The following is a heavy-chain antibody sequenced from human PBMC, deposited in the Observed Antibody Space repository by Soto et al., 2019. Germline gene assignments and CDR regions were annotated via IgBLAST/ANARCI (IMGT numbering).Heavy chain of an antibody. CDR2: VSYDGSYK. D-gene: IGHD5-12*01. CDR3: AREPWGYSGSPKHFDY. Sequence: QVQLVESGGGVVQPGRSLTLSCAASGFTFRTFAMHWVRQVPGKGLEWVTVVSYDGSYKSYADSVKGRFTISRDNSKNTLYLQLNSLRADDTAVFYCAREPWGYSGSPKHFDYWGYGTLVTVSS. J-gene: IGHJ4*01. V-gene: IGHV3-30*04. CDR1: GFTFRTFA.